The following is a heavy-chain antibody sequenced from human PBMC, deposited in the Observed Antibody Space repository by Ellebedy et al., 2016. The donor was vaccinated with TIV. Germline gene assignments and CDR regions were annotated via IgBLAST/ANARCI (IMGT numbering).Heavy chain of an antibody. V-gene: IGHV3-74*01. J-gene: IGHJ4*02. CDR1: GFTLSHHY. CDR3: VRDSPHRRLDS. Sequence: PGGSLRLSCAASGFTLSHHYMHWVRQAPGQGLVWVSRVHNDGSTPLFADSVKGRFTVSRDDAKNTLYLQMNGLRVDDTAIYYCVRDSPHRRLDSWGQGTLVSVSS. CDR2: VHNDGSTP.